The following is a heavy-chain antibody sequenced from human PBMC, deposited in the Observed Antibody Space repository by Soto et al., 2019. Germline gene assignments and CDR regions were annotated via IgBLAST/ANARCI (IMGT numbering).Heavy chain of an antibody. Sequence: GGSLRLSCKASGFIFSEYSMSWVRQAPGKGLEWVSSISGSSSHMYYADSLKGRFTISRDNAKNSLYLQMSGLRAEDAAVYFCAKYTHYSDRSAYHPPYYYDFWGQGILVTVSS. CDR1: GFIFSEYS. D-gene: IGHD3-22*01. V-gene: IGHV3-21*01. J-gene: IGHJ4*02. CDR3: AKYTHYSDRSAYHPPYYYDF. CDR2: ISGSSSHM.